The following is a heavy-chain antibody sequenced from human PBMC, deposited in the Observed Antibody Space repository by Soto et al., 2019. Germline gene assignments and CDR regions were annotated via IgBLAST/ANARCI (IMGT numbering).Heavy chain of an antibody. V-gene: IGHV3-30*18. CDR3: GKDHNGGHVGGGAFDI. CDR2: ISYDGSNK. CDR1: GFTFSSYG. D-gene: IGHD5-12*01. Sequence: QVQLVESGGGVVQPGRSLRLSCAASGFTFSSYGMHWVRQAPGKGLEWVAVISYDGSNKYYADSVKGRFTISRDNSTSTMYMQMNSLRAEETAVYYCGKDHNGGHVGGGAFDIWGQGTMVTVSS. J-gene: IGHJ3*02.